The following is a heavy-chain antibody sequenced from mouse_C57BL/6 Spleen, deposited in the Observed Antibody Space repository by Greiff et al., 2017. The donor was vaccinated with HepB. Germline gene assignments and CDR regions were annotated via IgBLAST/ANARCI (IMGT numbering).Heavy chain of an antibody. CDR1: GYTFTSYW. CDR2: IDPSDSYT. V-gene: IGHV1-69*01. CDR3: ARGGLGWYFDV. J-gene: IGHJ1*03. D-gene: IGHD2-14*01. Sequence: VQLQQPGAELVMPGASVKLSCKASGYTFTSYWMHWVKQRPGQGLEWIGEIDPSDSYTNYNQKFKGKSTLTVDKSSSTAYMQLSSLTSEDSAVYYCARGGLGWYFDVWGTGTTVTVSS.